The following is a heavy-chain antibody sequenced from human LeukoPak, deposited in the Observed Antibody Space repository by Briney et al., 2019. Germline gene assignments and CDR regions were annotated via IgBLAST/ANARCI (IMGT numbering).Heavy chain of an antibody. CDR2: ISYDGSNK. J-gene: IGHJ3*02. D-gene: IGHD3-10*01. Sequence: PGGSLRLSCAASGFTFSSYGMHWVRQAPGKGLEWVAVISYDGSNKYYADSVKGRFTISRDNSKNTLYLQMNSLRAEDTAVYYCAKDWGPFLGETLLGAFDIWGQGTMVTVSS. CDR3: AKDWGPFLGETLLGAFDI. CDR1: GFTFSSYG. V-gene: IGHV3-30*18.